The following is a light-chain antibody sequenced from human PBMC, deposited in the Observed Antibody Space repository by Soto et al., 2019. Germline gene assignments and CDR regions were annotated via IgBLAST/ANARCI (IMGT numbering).Light chain of an antibody. J-gene: IGLJ1*01. V-gene: IGLV2-14*03. CDR3: NSCTSANTYV. CDR2: DVI. CDR1: SSDIGGYDF. Sequence: QSVLTQPASVSGSPRQSITISCTGTSSDIGGYDFVSWYQQHPGKAPKLMIYDVINRPSGVPNRFSGSKSGNTASLTISGLQAEDEADYYCNSCTSANTYVFGTGTKLTVL.